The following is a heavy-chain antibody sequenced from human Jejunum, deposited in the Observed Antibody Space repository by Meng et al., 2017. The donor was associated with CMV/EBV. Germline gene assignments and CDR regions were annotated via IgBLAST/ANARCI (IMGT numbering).Heavy chain of an antibody. D-gene: IGHD6-6*01. CDR1: GGTFSNYA. J-gene: IGHJ4*02. Sequence: SGGTFSNYAISLVRQAPGQGLEWMGGVIPFLASTIYAQKFQGRVTITTDESTSTAYMELSTLRSEDTAVYYCARAYSTSSPHFDFWGQGTRVTVSS. CDR2: VIPFLAST. V-gene: IGHV1-69*05. CDR3: ARAYSTSSPHFDF.